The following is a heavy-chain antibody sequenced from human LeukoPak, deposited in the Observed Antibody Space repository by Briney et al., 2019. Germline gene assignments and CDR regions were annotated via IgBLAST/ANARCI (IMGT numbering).Heavy chain of an antibody. CDR1: GYTFTGYY. J-gene: IGHJ6*03. D-gene: IGHD1-14*01. CDR2: INPNSGGT. Sequence: ASVKVSCKASGYTFTGYYMHWVRQAPGQGLEWMGWINPNSGGTNYAQKFQGRVTMTRDTSISTAYMELSRLRAEDTAIYHCARVSPRQYRGRRIFSFYYMDVWGEGTTVTVSS. V-gene: IGHV1-2*02. CDR3: ARVSPRQYRGRRIFSFYYMDV.